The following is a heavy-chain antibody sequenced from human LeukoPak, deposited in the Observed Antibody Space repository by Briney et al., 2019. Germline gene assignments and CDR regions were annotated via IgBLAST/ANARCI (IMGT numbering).Heavy chain of an antibody. Sequence: SETLSPTCTVSGGSISSGGYYWSWIRQHPGKGLEWIGYIYYSGSTYYNPSLKSRVTISVDTSKNQFSLKLSSVAAANTAVYYCARVRGSGSYEFDYWGQGTLVTVSS. V-gene: IGHV4-31*03. CDR1: GGSISSGGYY. CDR2: IYYSGST. CDR3: ARVRGSGSYEFDY. D-gene: IGHD3-10*01. J-gene: IGHJ4*02.